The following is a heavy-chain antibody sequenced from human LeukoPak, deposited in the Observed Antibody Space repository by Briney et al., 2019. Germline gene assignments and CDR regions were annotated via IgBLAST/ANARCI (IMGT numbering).Heavy chain of an antibody. CDR3: AKSYGDYEPGGPYYYGMDV. J-gene: IGHJ6*02. Sequence: GGSLRLSCAASGFTFSSYGMHWVRQAPGKGLEWVAVISYDGSNKYYADSVKGRFTISRDNSKNTLYLQMNSLGAEDTAVYYCAKSYGDYEPGGPYYYGMDVWGQGTTVTVSS. D-gene: IGHD4-17*01. CDR1: GFTFSSYG. CDR2: ISYDGSNK. V-gene: IGHV3-30*18.